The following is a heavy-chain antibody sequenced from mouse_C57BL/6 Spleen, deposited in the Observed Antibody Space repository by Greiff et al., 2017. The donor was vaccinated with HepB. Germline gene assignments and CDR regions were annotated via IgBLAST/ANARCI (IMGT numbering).Heavy chain of an antibody. CDR1: GYTFTSYW. V-gene: IGHV1-59*01. D-gene: IGHD1-1*01. CDR3: ARPTVVATPYYFDY. CDR2: IDPSDSYT. Sequence: QVQLKQPGAELVRPGTSVKLSCKASGYTFTSYWMHWVKQRPGQGLEWIGVIDPSDSYTNYNQKFKGKATLTVDTSSSTAYMQLSSLTSEDTAVYYCARPTVVATPYYFDYWGQGTTLTVSS. J-gene: IGHJ2*01.